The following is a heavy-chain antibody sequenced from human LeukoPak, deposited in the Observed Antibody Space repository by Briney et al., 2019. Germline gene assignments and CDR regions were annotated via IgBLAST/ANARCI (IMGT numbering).Heavy chain of an antibody. J-gene: IGHJ4*02. CDR1: GGSISSGDYY. CDR3: ARDLLNEGNHLDY. Sequence: SETLSLTCTVSGGSISSGDYYWSWIRQPPGKGLEWIGYIYYSGSTYYNPSLESRVTISVDTSKNQFSLKLSSVTAADTAVYYCARDLLNEGNHLDYWGQGTLVTVSS. D-gene: IGHD4-23*01. V-gene: IGHV4-30-4*01. CDR2: IYYSGST.